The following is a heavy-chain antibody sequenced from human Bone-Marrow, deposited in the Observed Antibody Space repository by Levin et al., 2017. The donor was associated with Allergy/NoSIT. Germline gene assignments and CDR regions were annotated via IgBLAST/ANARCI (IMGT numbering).Heavy chain of an antibody. J-gene: IGHJ1*01. D-gene: IGHD4-17*01. V-gene: IGHV3-53*01. CDR1: GFTVSSNY. CDR2: IYSGGST. Sequence: PGGSLRLSCAASGFTVSSNYMSWVRQAPGKGLEWVSVIYSGGSTYYADSVKGRFTISRDNSKNTLYLQMNSLRAEDTAVYYCARGDYGDYLDFQHWGQGTLVTVSS. CDR3: ARGDYGDYLDFQH.